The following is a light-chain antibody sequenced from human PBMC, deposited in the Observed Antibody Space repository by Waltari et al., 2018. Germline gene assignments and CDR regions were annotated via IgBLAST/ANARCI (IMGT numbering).Light chain of an antibody. CDR1: QSISSW. J-gene: IGKJ3*01. V-gene: IGKV1-5*03. CDR3: QQYNSYPFT. Sequence: DIQMTQSPSTLSASVGARVTITCRASQSISSWLAWYQQKPGKAPNLLIYKASSLESGVPSRFSGSGSGTEFTLTISSLQPDDFATYYCQQYNSYPFTFGPGTKVDIK. CDR2: KAS.